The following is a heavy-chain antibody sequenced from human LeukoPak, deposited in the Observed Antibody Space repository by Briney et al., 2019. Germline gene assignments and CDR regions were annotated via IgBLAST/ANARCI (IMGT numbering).Heavy chain of an antibody. J-gene: IGHJ4*02. D-gene: IGHD6-19*01. Sequence: GGSLRLSCAASGFTFSSYGMHWVRQAPGKGLEWVAVISYDGNNKYYADSVKGRFTISRDNSKNTLYLQMDNLRAEDTAVYYCAKYQRQWLPKGGFDYWGQGTLVTVSS. V-gene: IGHV3-30*18. CDR2: ISYDGNNK. CDR3: AKYQRQWLPKGGFDY. CDR1: GFTFSSYG.